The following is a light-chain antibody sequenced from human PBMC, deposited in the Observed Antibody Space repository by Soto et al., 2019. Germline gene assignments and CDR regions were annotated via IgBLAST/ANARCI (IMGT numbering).Light chain of an antibody. Sequence: EIVLAQSPATLSLSPGERATLSCRASQSVGDNLAWYQQRPGQAPRLLIYHASNRATGIPARFSGTGSGTDLTITISSLESEDFEIYYCQQRSNWPLTFGGGTKVDIK. CDR1: QSVGDN. V-gene: IGKV3-11*01. J-gene: IGKJ4*01. CDR2: HAS. CDR3: QQRSNWPLT.